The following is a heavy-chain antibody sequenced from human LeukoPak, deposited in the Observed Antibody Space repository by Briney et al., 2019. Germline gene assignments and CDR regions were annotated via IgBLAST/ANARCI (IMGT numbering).Heavy chain of an antibody. V-gene: IGHV4-34*01. D-gene: IGHD6-19*01. CDR1: GGSFSGYY. CDR3: ARMASRENSGWYFDY. CDR2: INHSGST. Sequence: SETLSLTCAVYGGSFSGYYWSWIRQPPGKGLEWIGEINHSGSTNYNPSLKSRVTISVDKSKNQFSLKVSSVTAADTAVYYCARMASRENSGWYFDYWGQGTLVTVSS. J-gene: IGHJ4*02.